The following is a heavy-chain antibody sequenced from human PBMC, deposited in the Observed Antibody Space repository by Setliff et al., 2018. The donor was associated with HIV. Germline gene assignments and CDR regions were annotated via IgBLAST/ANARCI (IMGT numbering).Heavy chain of an antibody. CDR2: IYYNGNT. V-gene: IGHV4-59*01. Sequence: PSETLSLTCTISGGSITGCFWSWIRQPPGKGLEWIGYIYYNGNTNYNPSLKSRGTISVDTSKNQFSLKLTSVTAADTAVYYCAREIYGGNSRPFDYWGQGTLVTVSS. J-gene: IGHJ4*02. CDR1: GGSITGCF. D-gene: IGHD4-17*01. CDR3: AREIYGGNSRPFDY.